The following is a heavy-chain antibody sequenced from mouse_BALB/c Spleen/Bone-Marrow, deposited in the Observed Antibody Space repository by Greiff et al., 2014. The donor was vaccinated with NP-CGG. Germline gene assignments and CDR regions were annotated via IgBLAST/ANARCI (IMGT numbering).Heavy chain of an antibody. V-gene: IGHV1-77*01. CDR2: IYPGSGST. Sequence: QVQLKESGPELVKPGASVKMSCKASGYTFTDSVIGWVKQRTGQGLEWIGEIYPGSGSTYYNEKFNGKATLTADKSSNTVYMQLSSLTSEDSAVYFCARYDVPAWFAYWGQGTLVTVSA. CDR3: ARYDVPAWFAY. D-gene: IGHD2-14*01. CDR1: GYTFTDSV. J-gene: IGHJ3*01.